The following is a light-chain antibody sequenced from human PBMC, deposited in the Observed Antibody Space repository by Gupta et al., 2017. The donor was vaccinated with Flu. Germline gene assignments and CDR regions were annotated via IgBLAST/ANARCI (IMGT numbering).Light chain of an antibody. V-gene: IGKV3-20*01. CDR1: QSVSSSF. J-gene: IGKJ4*01. Sequence: EIVLTQSPGTLSLSPGERAALSCRASQSVSSSFLAWYQQKPGQAPRLLIYGTSSRATGIPDRFSGSGSGTDFTLTISRLEPEDFAVYYCQQGGTSPLTFGGGTKLEIK. CDR2: GTS. CDR3: QQGGTSPLT.